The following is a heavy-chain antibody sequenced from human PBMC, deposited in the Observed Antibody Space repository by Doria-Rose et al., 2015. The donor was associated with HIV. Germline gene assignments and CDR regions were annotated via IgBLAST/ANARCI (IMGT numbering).Heavy chain of an antibody. Sequence: QPPGKGLEWLGEINHSGSTKYNPSLESRATISIDTSKNQFSLRLRSVTAADTAVYYCAREGRNTSRVGGYYYDSWGQGTLVTVSS. V-gene: IGHV4-34*01. D-gene: IGHD5-18*01. J-gene: IGHJ4*02. CDR3: AREGRNTSRVGGYYYDS. CDR2: INHSGST.